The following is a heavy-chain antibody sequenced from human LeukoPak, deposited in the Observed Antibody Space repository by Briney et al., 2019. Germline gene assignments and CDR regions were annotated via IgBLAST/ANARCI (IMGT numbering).Heavy chain of an antibody. CDR3: AQTDSSGYYKRFDY. CDR2: ISYDGSNK. J-gene: IGHJ4*02. CDR1: GFTFSSYG. V-gene: IGHV3-30-3*01. Sequence: GGSLRLSCAASGFTFSSYGMHWVRQAPGKGLEWVAVISYDGSNKYYADSVKGRFTISRDNSKNTLYLQMNSLRAEDTAVYYCAQTDSSGYYKRFDYWGQGTLVTVPP. D-gene: IGHD3-22*01.